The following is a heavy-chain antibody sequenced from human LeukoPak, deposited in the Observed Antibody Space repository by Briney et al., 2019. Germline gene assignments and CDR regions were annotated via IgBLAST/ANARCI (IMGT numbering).Heavy chain of an antibody. CDR1: RGSISSSSYY. CDR2: ISYSGNT. D-gene: IGHD2-15*01. CDR3: AMHSKRGYCSGASCYRL. V-gene: IGHV4-39*01. J-gene: IGHJ4*02. Sequence: SETLSLTCTVSRGSISSSSYYWGWIRQAPGKGLEWVGSISYSGNTYYNPSLKSRLTMSVDTSMNQFSLKLRSVTAADTAVYCCAMHSKRGYCSGASCYRLWGEGTLVAVSA.